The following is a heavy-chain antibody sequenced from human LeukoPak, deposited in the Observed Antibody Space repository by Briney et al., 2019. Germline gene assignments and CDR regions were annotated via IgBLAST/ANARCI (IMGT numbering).Heavy chain of an antibody. D-gene: IGHD2-2*01. Sequence: GGSLRLSCAASGFTFSSYEMNWVRQAPGKGLEWVSYISSSGSTIYYADSVKGRFTISRDNAKNSLYLQMNSLRAEDTAVYYCARDMVCSSTSCPFDYWGQGTLVTVSS. J-gene: IGHJ4*02. CDR1: GFTFSSYE. CDR2: ISSSGSTI. V-gene: IGHV3-48*03. CDR3: ARDMVCSSTSCPFDY.